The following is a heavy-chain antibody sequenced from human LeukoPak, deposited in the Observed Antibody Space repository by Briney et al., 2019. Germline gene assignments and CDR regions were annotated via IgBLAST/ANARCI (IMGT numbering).Heavy chain of an antibody. J-gene: IGHJ3*02. CDR2: IYYSGST. CDR3: ASRPCLYYYDSSGSKGGDAFDI. CDR1: GGSVSSGGYY. V-gene: IGHV4-61*08. Sequence: SETLSLTCTVSGGSVSSGGYYWSWIRQPPGKGLEWIGYIYYSGSTNYNPSLKGRVTISVDTSKNQFSLKLSSVTAADTAVYYCASRPCLYYYDSSGSKGGDAFDIWGQGTMVTVSS. D-gene: IGHD3-22*01.